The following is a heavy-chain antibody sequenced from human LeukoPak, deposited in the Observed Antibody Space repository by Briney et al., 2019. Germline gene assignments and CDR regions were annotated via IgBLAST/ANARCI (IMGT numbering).Heavy chain of an antibody. V-gene: IGHV4-38-2*02. D-gene: IGHD2-15*01. Sequence: SETLSLTCTVSGYSISSGYYWGWIRQPPGKGLEWIGSIYHSGSTYYNPSLKSRVTISVDTSKNQFSLKLSSVTAADTAVYYCARLAVVVDGGLDYWGQGTLVTVSS. CDR2: IYHSGST. J-gene: IGHJ4*02. CDR1: GYSISSGYY. CDR3: ARLAVVVDGGLDY.